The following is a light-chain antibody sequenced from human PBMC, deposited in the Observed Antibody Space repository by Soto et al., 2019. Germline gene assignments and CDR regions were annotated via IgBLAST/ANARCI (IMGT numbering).Light chain of an antibody. J-gene: IGKJ1*01. V-gene: IGKV1-39*01. CDR1: HNISGY. CDR2: AAS. Sequence: MLLIQSQSSLSAFVGDRVTITCRASHNISGYLNWYQQKPGKAPELLIYAASYLGNGVPSRFSGSGSGTDFTLTISSLQPEDFATYYCQQSYSTPRTFGQGTKV. CDR3: QQSYSTPRT.